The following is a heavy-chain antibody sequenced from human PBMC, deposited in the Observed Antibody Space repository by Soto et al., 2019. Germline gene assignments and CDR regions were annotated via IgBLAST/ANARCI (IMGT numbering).Heavy chain of an antibody. V-gene: IGHV3-23*01. D-gene: IGHD6-13*01. J-gene: IGHJ4*02. CDR3: AKSPTLGYSSSWYYFDY. CDR1: GFTFSSYA. CDR2: ISGSGGST. Sequence: PGGSLRLSCAASGFTFSSYAMSWVRQAPGKGLEWVSAISGSGGSTYYADSVKGRFTISRDNSKNTLYLQMNSLRAEDTAVYYCAKSPTLGYSSSWYYFDYWGQGTLVTVSS.